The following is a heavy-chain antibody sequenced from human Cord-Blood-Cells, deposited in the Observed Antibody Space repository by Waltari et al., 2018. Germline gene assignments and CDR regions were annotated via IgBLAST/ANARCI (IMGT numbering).Heavy chain of an antibody. CDR2: FDPEDGET. V-gene: IGHV1-24*01. J-gene: IGHJ3*02. CDR3: ATDRYSSSIDACDI. D-gene: IGHD6-6*01. Sequence: QVQLAPSGAEVKKPGASVKVSCKDSGYTLTVLSMQCLRQAPGKGLEWMGGFDPEDGETIYAQKFQGRVTMTEDTSTDTAYMELSSLRSEDTAVYYCATDRYSSSIDACDIWGQGTMVTVSS. CDR1: GYTLTVLS.